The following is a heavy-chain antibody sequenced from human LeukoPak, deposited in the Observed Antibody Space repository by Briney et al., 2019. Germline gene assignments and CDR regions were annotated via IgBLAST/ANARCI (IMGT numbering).Heavy chain of an antibody. CDR3: AKRLLRFLDLIGY. D-gene: IGHD3-3*01. Sequence: GGSLRLSCAASGFTFSSYAMSWVRQAPGKGLEWVSAISGSGGSTYYADSVKGRLTISRDNSKNTLYLQMNSLRAEDTAVYYCAKRLLRFLDLIGYWGQGTLVTVSS. CDR1: GFTFSSYA. V-gene: IGHV3-23*01. CDR2: ISGSGGST. J-gene: IGHJ4*02.